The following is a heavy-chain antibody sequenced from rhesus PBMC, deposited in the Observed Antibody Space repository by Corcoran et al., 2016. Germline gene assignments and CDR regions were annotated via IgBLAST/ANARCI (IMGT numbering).Heavy chain of an antibody. V-gene: IGHV3S5*01. CDR1: GFTFSSYG. D-gene: IGHD3-16*01. Sequence: EVQLVETGGGLVQPGGSLKLSCAASGFTFSSYGMSWVRQAPGKGLEWVSAIKSDGGTTYYADSVKGRFTISRDNSKNTLSLQMNSLRAEDTAVYYCAVTAYYSGSDFDYWGQGVLVTVSS. J-gene: IGHJ4*01. CDR3: AVTAYYSGSDFDY. CDR2: IKSDGGTT.